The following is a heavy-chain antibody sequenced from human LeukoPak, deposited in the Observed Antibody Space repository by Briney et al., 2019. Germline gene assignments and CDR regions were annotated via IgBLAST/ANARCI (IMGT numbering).Heavy chain of an antibody. Sequence: KSSETLSLTCAVYGGSFSGYYWSWIRQPPGKGLEWIGEINHSGSTNYNPSLKSRVTISVDTSKNQFSLKLSSVTAADTAVYYCARLWGIRWVFDYWGQGTLVTVSS. CDR2: INHSGST. J-gene: IGHJ4*02. CDR3: ARLWGIRWVFDY. CDR1: GGSFSGYY. D-gene: IGHD4-23*01. V-gene: IGHV4-34*01.